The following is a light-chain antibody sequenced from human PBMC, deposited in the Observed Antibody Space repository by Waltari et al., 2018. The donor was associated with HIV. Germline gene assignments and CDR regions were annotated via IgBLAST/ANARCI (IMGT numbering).Light chain of an antibody. V-gene: IGLV1-44*01. J-gene: IGLJ3*02. CDR1: TSNLAAHP. CDR3: ALWTDTLTGWV. CDR2: RTT. Sequence: QLVLTQPPSASGTPGQRVTISCSGATSNLAAHPVPWYHHVPGTAPRLLIYRTTQRPSGVPDRFSGSISGTSASLAISGLHYEDDGDYYCALWTDTLTGWVFGGGTKVTVL.